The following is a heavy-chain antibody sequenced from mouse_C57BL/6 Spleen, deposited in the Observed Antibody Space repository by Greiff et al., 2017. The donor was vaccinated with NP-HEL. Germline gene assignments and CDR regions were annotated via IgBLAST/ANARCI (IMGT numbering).Heavy chain of an antibody. CDR2: IYPSDSET. J-gene: IGHJ2*01. CDR3: AREDDCSEVDY. V-gene: IGHV1-52*01. D-gene: IGHD1-1*01. CDR1: GYTFTSYW. Sequence: VQLQQPGAELVRPGSSVKLSCKASGYTFTSYWMHWVKQRPIQGLEWIGNIYPSDSETHYNQKFKDKATLTVDKSSSTAYMQLSSLTSEDSAVYYGAREDDCSEVDYWGQGTTLTVSS.